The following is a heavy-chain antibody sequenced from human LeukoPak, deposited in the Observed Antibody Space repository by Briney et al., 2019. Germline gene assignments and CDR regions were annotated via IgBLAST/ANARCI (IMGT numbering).Heavy chain of an antibody. CDR3: AKDLHYGSADY. CDR1: GFTFSNYW. CDR2: INPDGSTT. J-gene: IGHJ4*02. D-gene: IGHD3-10*01. V-gene: IGHV3-74*01. Sequence: GGSLRLSCAASGFTFSNYWMHWVRQDPGKGLVWVSFINPDGSTTNYADSVKGRFTISRDNAKNALYLQMNSLRAEDTAVYYCAKDLHYGSADYWGQGTLVTVSS.